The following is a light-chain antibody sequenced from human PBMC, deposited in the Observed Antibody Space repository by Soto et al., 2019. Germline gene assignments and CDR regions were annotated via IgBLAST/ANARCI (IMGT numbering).Light chain of an antibody. CDR3: QQYKSWPPLT. V-gene: IGKV3-15*01. Sequence: DIVMTQSPAILSVSLGERATLSCLARQSISDNLAWSQQRTGQAPRLLIYGASTRATGVPARFSGSGSGTEFTLTISSLQSDDFAIYYCQQYKSWPPLTFGGGTKGE. CDR1: QSISDN. CDR2: GAS. J-gene: IGKJ4*01.